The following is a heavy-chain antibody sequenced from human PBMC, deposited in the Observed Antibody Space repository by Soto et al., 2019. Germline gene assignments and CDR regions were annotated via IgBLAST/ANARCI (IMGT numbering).Heavy chain of an antibody. CDR1: VFTFSSDS. J-gene: IGHJ5*01. CDR3: ARDPPSGTTLDWFDS. V-gene: IGHV3-21*01. CDR2: ISSSGSFV. D-gene: IGHD1-7*01. Sequence: GSLRLSCAASVFTFSSDSMGWVRQAPGKGLEWVASISSSGSFVNYIDSVKGRFTISRDNAKNSLYLQMRSLKDEDTAVYYCARDPPSGTTLDWFDSWGQGTLVTVSS.